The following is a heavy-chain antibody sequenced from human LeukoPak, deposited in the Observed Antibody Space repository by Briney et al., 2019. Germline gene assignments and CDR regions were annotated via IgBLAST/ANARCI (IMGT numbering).Heavy chain of an antibody. CDR1: GGSISSYY. CDR2: IYYSGST. CDR3: ARSSGWYGAFDI. J-gene: IGHJ3*02. D-gene: IGHD6-19*01. Sequence: SETLSLTCTVSGGSISSYYWSWIRQPPGKGLEWIGYIYYSGSTNYNPSLKNRVTISVDTSKNQFSLKLSSVTAADTAVYYCARSSGWYGAFDIWGQGTMVTVSS. V-gene: IGHV4-59*01.